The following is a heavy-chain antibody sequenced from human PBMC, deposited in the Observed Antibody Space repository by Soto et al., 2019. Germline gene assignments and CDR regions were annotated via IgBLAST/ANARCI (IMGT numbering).Heavy chain of an antibody. CDR3: ARGWGYDSSDYYYAY. CDR2: IIPMFGTA. J-gene: IGHJ4*02. CDR1: GGTFSRQA. Sequence: VQLVESGGGLVQPGGSLRLSCAASGGTFSRQAISWVRQAPGQGLEWMGGIIPMFGTANYAQKFQDRVTITADESTSTVYMELSSLRSEDTAIYYCARGWGYDSSDYYYAYWGQGTLVIVSS. D-gene: IGHD3-22*01. V-gene: IGHV1-69*01.